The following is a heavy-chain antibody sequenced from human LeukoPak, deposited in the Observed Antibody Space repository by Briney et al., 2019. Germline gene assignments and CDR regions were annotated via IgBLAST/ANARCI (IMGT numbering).Heavy chain of an antibody. Sequence: GGSLRLSCAASGFSFSDYYMSWVRQAPGKGLGGISYITNSGSTIYYAESVKGRFTISRDDAKNSLYLHMNNLRAEDTAVYYCAGGRDCGTTTCSVDYWGQGTLVTVSS. CDR1: GFSFSDYY. J-gene: IGHJ4*02. CDR2: ITNSGSTI. CDR3: AGGRDCGTTTCSVDY. D-gene: IGHD2-2*01. V-gene: IGHV3-11*01.